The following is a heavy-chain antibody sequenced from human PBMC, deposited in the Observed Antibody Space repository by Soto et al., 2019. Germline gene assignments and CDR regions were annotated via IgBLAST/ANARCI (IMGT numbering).Heavy chain of an antibody. Sequence: QVQLVESGGGVVQPGRSLRLSCAASGFTFSHYAMHWVRQAPGKGLEWVALMSYDGSNEYYEDSVKGRFTISRDTSKKTQYLQMTSLRAEDTAVYYCAKDGSHNFDYWGQGTLVTVSS. CDR1: GFTFSHYA. V-gene: IGHV3-30*18. CDR2: MSYDGSNE. CDR3: AKDGSHNFDY. D-gene: IGHD1-26*01. J-gene: IGHJ4*02.